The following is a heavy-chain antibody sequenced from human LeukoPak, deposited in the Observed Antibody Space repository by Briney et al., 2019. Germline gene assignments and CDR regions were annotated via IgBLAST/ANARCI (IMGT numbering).Heavy chain of an antibody. D-gene: IGHD6-19*01. CDR3: ARDRPRRAVAGTSIWYFDL. Sequence: GESLKISCKGSGYTFTSYGIRWVRQAPGQGLEWMGWISAYNGNTNYAQKLQGRVTRTTDTSTSTAYMELRSLRSDDTAVYYCARDRPRRAVAGTSIWYFDLWGRGTLVTVSS. J-gene: IGHJ2*01. CDR2: ISAYNGNT. CDR1: GYTFTSYG. V-gene: IGHV1-18*01.